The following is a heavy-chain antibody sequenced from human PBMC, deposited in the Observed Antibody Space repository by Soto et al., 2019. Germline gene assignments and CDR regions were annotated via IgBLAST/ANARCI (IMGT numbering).Heavy chain of an antibody. CDR2: IDHSGST. D-gene: IGHD3-9*01. V-gene: IGHV4-30-2*01. CDR3: ARGIFYAFDI. Sequence: QLQLQESGSGLVKPSQTLSLTCAVSGGSISSGGYSWSWIRQPPGKGLEWIGEIDHSGSTNYNPSLNSRVTISLDRSKNQFSLKLSSVAAADTAVYYCARGIFYAFDIWGQGTMVTVSS. CDR1: GGSISSGGYS. J-gene: IGHJ3*02.